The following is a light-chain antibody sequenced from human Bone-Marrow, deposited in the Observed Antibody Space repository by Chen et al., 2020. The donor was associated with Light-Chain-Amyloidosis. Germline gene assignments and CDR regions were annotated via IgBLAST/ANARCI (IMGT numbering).Light chain of an antibody. CDR1: DLPTKY. V-gene: IGLV3-25*03. CDR3: QSADSSGTYEVI. Sequence: SHELTQPPPVSVSRGQTARITCSGDDLPTKYAYWYQQKPGQAPVLVIHRDTERPSGISERFSGSSSGTTATLTISGVQAEDEADYHCQSADSSGTYEVIFGGGTKLTVL. CDR2: RDT. J-gene: IGLJ2*01.